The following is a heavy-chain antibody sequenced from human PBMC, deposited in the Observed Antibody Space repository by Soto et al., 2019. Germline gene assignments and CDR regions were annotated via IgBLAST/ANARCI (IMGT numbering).Heavy chain of an antibody. CDR2: IYYSGGT. D-gene: IGHD6-19*01. CDR3: ARKTAVAGPGGYYFDY. Sequence: QVQLQESGPGLVKPSETLSLTCTVSGGSISSYYWSWIRQPPGKGLEWIGYIYYSGGTNYNPSLKSRVTISVDTSKNQFSLKLSSVTAADTAVYYCARKTAVAGPGGYYFDYWGQGTLVTVSS. CDR1: GGSISSYY. J-gene: IGHJ4*02. V-gene: IGHV4-59*01.